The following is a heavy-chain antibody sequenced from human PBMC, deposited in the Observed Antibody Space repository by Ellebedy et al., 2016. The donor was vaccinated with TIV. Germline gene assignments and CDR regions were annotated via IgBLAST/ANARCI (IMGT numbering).Heavy chain of an antibody. J-gene: IGHJ4*02. V-gene: IGHV4-39*07. D-gene: IGHD1-26*01. CDR2: FHYSGST. CDR3: ARLWEQRELLSLGY. CDR1: GGSISSSSYY. Sequence: SETLSLXXTVSGGSISSSSYYWGWIRQPPGKGLEWIGSFHYSGSTYYNPSLKSRVTISLDTSKNQFSLKLSSVTAADTAVYYCARLWEQRELLSLGYWGQGTLVTVSS.